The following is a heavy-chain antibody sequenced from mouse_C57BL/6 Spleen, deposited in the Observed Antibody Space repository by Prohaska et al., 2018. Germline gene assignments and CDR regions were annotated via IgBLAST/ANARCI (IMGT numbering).Heavy chain of an antibody. CDR3: TRSNYYGRSPSYVDV. V-gene: IGHV1-15*01. D-gene: IGHD1-1*01. CDR2: IDPETGGT. CDR1: GYTFTDYE. Sequence: QVQLQQSGAELVRPGASVTLSCKASGYTFTDYEMHWVKQTPVHGLEWIGAIDPETGGTAYNQKFKGKAILTADKSSSTAYMELRSLTSEDSAVYYCTRSNYYGRSPSYVDVWGTGTTVTVSS. J-gene: IGHJ1*03.